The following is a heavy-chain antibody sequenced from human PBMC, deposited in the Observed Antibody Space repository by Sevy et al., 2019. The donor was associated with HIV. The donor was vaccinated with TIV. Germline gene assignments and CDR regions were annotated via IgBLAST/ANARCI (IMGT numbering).Heavy chain of an antibody. CDR2: ISRYNT. V-gene: IGHV1-18*01. J-gene: IGHJ1*01. Sequence: ASVKVSCKASGYTFTNYGITWVRQAPGQGLEWMGWISRYNTNYAQNLQGRVTMTTDTSTSTVYMELRGLRSDDTAVYYCARAPSGSQGPGQYFQHWGQGTLLTVSS. CDR3: ARAPSGSQGPGQYFQH. D-gene: IGHD1-26*01. CDR1: GYTFTNYG.